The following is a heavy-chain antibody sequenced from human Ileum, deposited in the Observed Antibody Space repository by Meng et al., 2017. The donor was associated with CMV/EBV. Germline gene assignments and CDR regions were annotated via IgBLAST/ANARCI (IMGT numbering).Heavy chain of an antibody. D-gene: IGHD3-10*01. Sequence: QVLLQQWGAGLLKPSGTLSLTCAVFGGSFTGYYWSWFRQSPGKGLEWIGEITHSGRTSYNLSLKSRVTISVDMSKYQFSLKLTSVTAADTAIYYCARGLASGWPDYWGQGTLVTVSS. CDR2: ITHSGRT. J-gene: IGHJ4*02. V-gene: IGHV4-34*01. CDR3: ARGLASGWPDY. CDR1: GGSFTGYY.